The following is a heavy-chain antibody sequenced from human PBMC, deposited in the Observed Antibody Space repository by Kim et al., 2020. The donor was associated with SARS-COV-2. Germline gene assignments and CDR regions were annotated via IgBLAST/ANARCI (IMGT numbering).Heavy chain of an antibody. D-gene: IGHD3-16*02. CDR1: GGTFSSYA. CDR3: ARERLYDYVWGSYRRPPMDV. V-gene: IGHV1-69*13. CDR2: IIPIFGTA. J-gene: IGHJ6*02. Sequence: SVKVSCKASGGTFSSYAISWVRQAPGQGLEWMGGIIPIFGTANYAQKFQGRVTITADESTSTAYMELSSLRSEDTAVYYCARERLYDYVWGSYRRPPMDVWGQGTTGTVSS.